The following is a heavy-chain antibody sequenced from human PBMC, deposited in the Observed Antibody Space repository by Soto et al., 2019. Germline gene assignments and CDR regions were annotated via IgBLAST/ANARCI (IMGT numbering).Heavy chain of an antibody. CDR3: ARDKGEGRITMVRGVIYYGMDV. D-gene: IGHD3-10*01. CDR2: INPSGGST. J-gene: IGHJ6*02. Sequence: GASVKVSCKASGYTFTSYYMHWVRQAPGQGLEWMGIINPSGGSTSYAQKFQGRVTMTRDTSTSTVYMELSSLRSEDTAVYYCARDKGEGRITMVRGVIYYGMDVWGQGTTVTVSS. CDR1: GYTFTSYY. V-gene: IGHV1-46*01.